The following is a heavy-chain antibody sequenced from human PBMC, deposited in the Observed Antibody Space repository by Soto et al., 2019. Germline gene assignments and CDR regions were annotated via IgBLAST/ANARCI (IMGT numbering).Heavy chain of an antibody. J-gene: IGHJ6*02. CDR2: ISGSGGST. CDR3: AKRGRRGYYHYCLDV. V-gene: IGHV3-23*01. CDR1: GFIFNAYA. D-gene: IGHD3-10*01. Sequence: EVQLLESGGGLVQPGGSLRLSCAPFGFIFNAYAMTWVRQAPGKGLEWVSAISGSGGSTYYADSVKGRFTISRDNSKNTLYLQMTSLTADETAIYYCAKRGRRGYYHYCLDVWGQGTTVTVSS.